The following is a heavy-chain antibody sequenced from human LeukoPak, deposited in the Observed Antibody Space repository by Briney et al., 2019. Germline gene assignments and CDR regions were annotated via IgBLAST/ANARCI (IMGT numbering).Heavy chain of an antibody. J-gene: IGHJ4*02. Sequence: SETLSLTCTVSGGSISSSSYYWGWIRQPPGKGLEWIGSIYYSGSTYYNPSLKSRGTISVDTSKNQFSLKLSSVTAADTAVYYCARGRYSYGPYGYWGQGTLVTVSS. CDR3: ARGRYSYGPYGY. D-gene: IGHD5-18*01. V-gene: IGHV4-39*01. CDR1: GGSISSSSYY. CDR2: IYYSGST.